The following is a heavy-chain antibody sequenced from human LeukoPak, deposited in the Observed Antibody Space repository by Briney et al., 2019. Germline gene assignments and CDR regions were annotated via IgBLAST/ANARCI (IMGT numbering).Heavy chain of an antibody. CDR1: GYTFTNYY. CDR2: LNPSSGST. CDR3: ARDEATGWFDP. J-gene: IGHJ5*02. Sequence: GASVKVSCKESGYTFTNYYTHWVRQAPGQGLEWMGILNPSSGSTAYAQKFQGRVTMTRDTSTSTVYMELSSLRSEDTAVYYCARDEATGWFDPWGQGTLVIVFS. D-gene: IGHD5-24*01. V-gene: IGHV1-46*01.